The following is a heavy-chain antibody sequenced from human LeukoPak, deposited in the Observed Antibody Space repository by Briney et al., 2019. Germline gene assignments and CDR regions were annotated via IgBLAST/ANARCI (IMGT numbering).Heavy chain of an antibody. CDR1: GGSISSYY. D-gene: IGHD1-26*01. Sequence: SETLSLTCTVSGGSISSYYWSWIRQPPGKGLEWVGYIYYSGSTNYNPSLKSRVTISVDTSKNQFSLKLSSVTAADTAVYYCASYSGTYTPYFDYWGQGTLVTVSS. CDR3: ASYSGTYTPYFDY. CDR2: IYYSGST. J-gene: IGHJ4*02. V-gene: IGHV4-59*08.